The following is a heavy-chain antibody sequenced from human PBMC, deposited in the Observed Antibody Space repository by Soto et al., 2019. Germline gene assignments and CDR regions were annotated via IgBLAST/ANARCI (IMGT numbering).Heavy chain of an antibody. J-gene: IGHJ5*02. Sequence: GGSLRLSCAASGFTFSSYAMSWVRQAPGKGLEWVSAISGSGGSTYYADSVKGRFTISRDNSKNTLYLQMNSLRAEDTAVYYCAKDQVIVGATSHGFDPWGQGTLVTVSS. CDR1: GFTFSSYA. CDR3: AKDQVIVGATSHGFDP. D-gene: IGHD1-26*01. V-gene: IGHV3-23*01. CDR2: ISGSGGST.